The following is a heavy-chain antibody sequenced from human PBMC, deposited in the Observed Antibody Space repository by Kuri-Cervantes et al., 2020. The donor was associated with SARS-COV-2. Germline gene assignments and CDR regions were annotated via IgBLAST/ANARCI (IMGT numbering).Heavy chain of an antibody. CDR3: ARADYGDYVSAFDI. CDR1: GYTLTSYD. Sequence: ASVKVSCKASGYTLTSYDINWVRQATGQGLEWMEWMNPNSGNTGYAQKFQGRVTMTEDTSTDTAYMELSSLRSEDTAAYYCARADYGDYVSAFDIWGQGTMVTVSS. D-gene: IGHD4-17*01. CDR2: MNPNSGNT. J-gene: IGHJ3*02. V-gene: IGHV1-8*01.